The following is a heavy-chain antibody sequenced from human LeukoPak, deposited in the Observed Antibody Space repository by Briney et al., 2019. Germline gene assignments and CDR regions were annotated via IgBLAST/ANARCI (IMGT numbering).Heavy chain of an antibody. CDR2: IYPSDSDT. J-gene: IGHJ4*02. D-gene: IGHD5-12*01. CDR3: ARGGVYGYDRIDY. Sequence: GESLKISCQASGYNFPTHWIGWVRPMPGKGLEWMGIIYPSDSDTRYSPSLQGQVTISADRSINTVYLQWSSVKASDSAIFYCARGGVYGYDRIDYWGQGTQVTVSS. CDR1: GYNFPTHW. V-gene: IGHV5-51*01.